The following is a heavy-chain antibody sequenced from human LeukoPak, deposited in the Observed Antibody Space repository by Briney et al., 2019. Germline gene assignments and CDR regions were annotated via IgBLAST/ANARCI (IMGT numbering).Heavy chain of an antibody. D-gene: IGHD3-10*01. Sequence: SETLSLTCTVSGGSISSYYWSWIRQPAGTALEWIGRIYTSGTITYNPSLKSRVTMSVDTSKNQFSLKLSSVTAADTAVYYCARDSGTTGEVKFDPWGQGTLVTVSS. J-gene: IGHJ5*02. V-gene: IGHV4-4*07. CDR1: GGSISSYY. CDR3: ARDSGTTGEVKFDP. CDR2: IYTSGTI.